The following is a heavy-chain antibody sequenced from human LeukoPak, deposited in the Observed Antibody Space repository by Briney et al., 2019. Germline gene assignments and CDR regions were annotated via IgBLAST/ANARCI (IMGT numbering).Heavy chain of an antibody. D-gene: IGHD2-2*01. Sequence: PSETLSLTCTVSGGSISSPYWTWIRQPAGKGLEWIGRFYTSGIANYNPSLKSRVTMSVDTSKNQFSLKLSSVTAADTAVYYCAREPLSIVVVPARYFDLWGRGTLVTVSS. V-gene: IGHV4-4*07. CDR1: GGSISSPY. J-gene: IGHJ2*01. CDR2: FYTSGIA. CDR3: AREPLSIVVVPARYFDL.